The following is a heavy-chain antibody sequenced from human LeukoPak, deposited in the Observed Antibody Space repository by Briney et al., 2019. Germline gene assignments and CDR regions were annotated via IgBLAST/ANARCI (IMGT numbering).Heavy chain of an antibody. V-gene: IGHV3-48*02. D-gene: IGHD4-17*01. CDR3: ARDHYGDKYYFDY. Sequence: GGSLRLSCSASGFTFSSYSMNCVRQAPGKGLEWVSYISSSSSTIYYADSVKGRFTISRDNAKNSLYLQMNSLRDEDTAVYYCARDHYGDKYYFDYWGQGTLVTVSS. J-gene: IGHJ4*02. CDR1: GFTFSSYS. CDR2: ISSSSSTI.